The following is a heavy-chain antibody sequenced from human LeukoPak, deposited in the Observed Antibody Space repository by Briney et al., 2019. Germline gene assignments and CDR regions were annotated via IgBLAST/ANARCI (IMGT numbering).Heavy chain of an antibody. CDR1: GFTFSSYE. Sequence: PGGSLRLSCAASGFTFSSYEMNWVRQAPGKGLEWVSYISSSDSTIYYADSVKGRFTISRDNAKNSLYLQMNSLRAEDTAVYYCARDLYCSGGSCYSAPQAPNFLDYWGQGTLVTVSS. V-gene: IGHV3-48*03. CDR3: ARDLYCSGGSCYSAPQAPNFLDY. CDR2: ISSSDSTI. D-gene: IGHD2-15*01. J-gene: IGHJ4*02.